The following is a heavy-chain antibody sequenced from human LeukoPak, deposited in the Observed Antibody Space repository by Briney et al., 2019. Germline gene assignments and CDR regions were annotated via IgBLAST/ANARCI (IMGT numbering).Heavy chain of an antibody. D-gene: IGHD3-22*01. Sequence: GSLRLSCAVSGITLSNYGMTWVRQAPGKGLEWVAGISDSGGRTNYAESVKGRFTISRDNPKNTLYLQMNSLRAEETAVYFCAKRGVVIRVILVGFHKEAYYFDSWGQGVLVTVSS. V-gene: IGHV3-23*01. J-gene: IGHJ4*02. CDR3: AKRGVVIRVILVGFHKEAYYFDS. CDR1: GITLSNYG. CDR2: ISDSGGRT.